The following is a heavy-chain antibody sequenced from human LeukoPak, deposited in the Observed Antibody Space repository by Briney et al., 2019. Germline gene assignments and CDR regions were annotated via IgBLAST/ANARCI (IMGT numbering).Heavy chain of an antibody. CDR3: AREIPRPNFFDY. V-gene: IGHV3-72*01. D-gene: IGHD6-6*01. Sequence: HSGGSLRLSCAASGFTFSDHYMDWVRQAPGKGLEWVGRTRNKAKRYSTDYAASVKGRITISRDDSKNSLNLQMNSLTIDDTAVYYCAREIPRPNFFDYWGQGTQVTVSS. CDR1: GFTFSDHY. J-gene: IGHJ4*02. CDR2: TRNKAKRYST.